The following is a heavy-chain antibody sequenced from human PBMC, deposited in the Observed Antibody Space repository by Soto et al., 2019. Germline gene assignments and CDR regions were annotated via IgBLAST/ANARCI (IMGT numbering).Heavy chain of an antibody. V-gene: IGHV4-39*01. CDR2: IYYSGST. CDR3: ARHGWGYFDY. D-gene: IGHD6-19*01. J-gene: IGHJ4*02. Sequence: SETLSLTCTVSGGSVSSTSYYWDWIRQPPGKGLEWIGSIYYSGSTYYNPSPKSRVTISVDTSKNQISLKLSSVTAADTAVYYCARHGWGYFDYWGQGTLVT. CDR1: GGSVSSTSYY.